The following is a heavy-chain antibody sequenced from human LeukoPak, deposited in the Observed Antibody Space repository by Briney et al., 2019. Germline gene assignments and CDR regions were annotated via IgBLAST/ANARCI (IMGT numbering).Heavy chain of an antibody. CDR3: ARLTNHYYGSGNP. V-gene: IGHV3-53*05. Sequence: GGSLRLSCAASGFSVSGKFMSWVRQAPGKGLEWVSIIHYDGKIRYADSVKGRFTISRDNSKNTLYLQMNSLRAEDTAVYYCARLTNHYYGSGNPWGQGTLVTVSS. D-gene: IGHD3-10*01. J-gene: IGHJ5*02. CDR1: GFSVSGKF. CDR2: IHYDGKI.